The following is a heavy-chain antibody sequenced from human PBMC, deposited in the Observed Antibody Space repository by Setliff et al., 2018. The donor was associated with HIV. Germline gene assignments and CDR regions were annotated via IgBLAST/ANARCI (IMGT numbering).Heavy chain of an antibody. CDR3: AREVDTGSLLNY. Sequence: GESLKISCTASGFTFNAYWMTWVRQAPGKGLEWVGNINYDGSEKYYGDSVKGRFTIARDNTKYSLYLQLNRLKVEDTAVYFCAREVDTGSLLNYWGQGTLVTVSS. J-gene: IGHJ4*02. V-gene: IGHV3-7*01. CDR1: GFTFNAYW. CDR2: INYDGSEK. D-gene: IGHD1-1*01.